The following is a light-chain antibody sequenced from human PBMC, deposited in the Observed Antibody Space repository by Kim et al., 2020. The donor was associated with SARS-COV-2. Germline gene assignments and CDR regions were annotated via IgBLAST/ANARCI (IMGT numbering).Light chain of an antibody. CDR2: EDD. J-gene: IGLJ2*01. V-gene: IGLV6-57*03. CDR1: SGSIDDNY. Sequence: KTVTISCTRSSGSIDDNYVPCSQQRPGGAPTTVIYEDDQRPSGVSDRFSGSIDNSSNSASLTISGLRTEDEADYYCQSYNRDNVLFGGGTQLTVL. CDR3: QSYNRDNVL.